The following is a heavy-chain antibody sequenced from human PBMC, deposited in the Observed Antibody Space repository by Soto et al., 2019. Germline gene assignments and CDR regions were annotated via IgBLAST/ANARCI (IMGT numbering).Heavy chain of an antibody. CDR1: GYNFNTYW. CDR2: IYPGDSDT. CDR3: ATSTVSYVDIVSSTTRGYFDH. Sequence: GESLKISCEGSGYNFNTYWIGWVRQMPGKGLEWMALIYPGDSDTRYSPSFEGQVTLSVDRSISTAYLQWSSLKASDTAIYYCATSTVSYVDIVSSTTRGYFDHWGQGTLVTVSS. D-gene: IGHD5-12*01. J-gene: IGHJ4*02. V-gene: IGHV5-51*01.